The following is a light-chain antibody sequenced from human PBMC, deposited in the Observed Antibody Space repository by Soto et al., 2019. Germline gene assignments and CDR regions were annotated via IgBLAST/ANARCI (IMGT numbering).Light chain of an antibody. J-gene: IGLJ2*01. CDR2: EDN. CDR3: CAYVLGSALV. CDR1: SSDVGSYNL. V-gene: IGLV2-23*01. Sequence: QSVLTQPASVSGSPGQWITISRTGSSSDVGSYNLVTWYQHHPRKAPQFVIYEDNERRSRVSERFSASKSGNTASLTISGRQAEGEADYYCCAYVLGSALVFGGGSKRTV.